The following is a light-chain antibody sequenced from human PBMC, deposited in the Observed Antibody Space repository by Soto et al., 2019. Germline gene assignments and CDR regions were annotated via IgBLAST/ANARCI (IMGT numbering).Light chain of an antibody. V-gene: IGLV2-14*01. J-gene: IGLJ1*01. CDR3: SSDTSSSTL. CDR2: DVS. Sequence: QSALTQPASVSGSPGQSITISCTGTSSDVGDYNYVSWYQQHPGKAPKLMLYDVSNRPSGISNRFSGSKSGNTASLTISGLQAEDEADYYCSSDTSSSTLFGTGTNLTVL. CDR1: SSDVGDYNY.